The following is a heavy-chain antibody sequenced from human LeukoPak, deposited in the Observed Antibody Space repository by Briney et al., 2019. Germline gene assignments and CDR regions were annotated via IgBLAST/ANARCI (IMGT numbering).Heavy chain of an antibody. D-gene: IGHD3-22*01. Sequence: GGSLRLSCAASGFTFSDYYMSWIRQAPGKGLEWVANIKQDGSEKYYVDSVKGRFTISRDNAKNSLYLQMNSLRAEDTAVYYCARVNYYFDSGGYYYYDYWGQGTLVTVSS. V-gene: IGHV3-7*01. J-gene: IGHJ4*02. CDR1: GFTFSDYY. CDR2: IKQDGSEK. CDR3: ARVNYYFDSGGYYYYDY.